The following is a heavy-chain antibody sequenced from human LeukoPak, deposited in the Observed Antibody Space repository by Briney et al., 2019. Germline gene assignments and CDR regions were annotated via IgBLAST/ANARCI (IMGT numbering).Heavy chain of an antibody. CDR2: INPNTGDT. CDR3: VREEYGPDKKQFDY. CDR1: GHTFSDYY. J-gene: IGHJ4*02. V-gene: IGHV1-2*02. D-gene: IGHD2/OR15-2a*01. Sequence: ASVKVSCKASGHTFSDYYLHWMRQAPGQGLERMGGINPNTGDTEFAQKFQGRVTMTRDTSITTAYMELSRLRSDDTAVYYCVREEYGPDKKQFDYWGQGSLVTVSS.